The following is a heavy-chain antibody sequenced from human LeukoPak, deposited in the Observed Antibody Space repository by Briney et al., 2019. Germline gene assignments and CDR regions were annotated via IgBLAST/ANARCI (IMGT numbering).Heavy chain of an antibody. J-gene: IGHJ4*02. Sequence: GGSLRLSCAASGFTFSSYGMHWVRQAPGKGLESVAFIRYDGGKKYYADSVKGRFTISRDNSKNTLYLQINSLRAEDTALYYCAKTGSWGSSNYYFDYWGQGTLVTVSS. V-gene: IGHV3-30*02. D-gene: IGHD2-15*01. CDR1: GFTFSSYG. CDR2: IRYDGGKK. CDR3: AKTGSWGSSNYYFDY.